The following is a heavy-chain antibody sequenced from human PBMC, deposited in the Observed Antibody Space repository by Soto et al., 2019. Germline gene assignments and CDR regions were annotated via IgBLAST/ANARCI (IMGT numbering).Heavy chain of an antibody. CDR3: ARDRVMITFGGVIAPAD. Sequence: QVQLVQSGAEVKKPGASVKVSCKASGYTFTSYGISWVRQAPGQGLEWMGWISAYNGNTNYALKLQGRVTMTTDTSTSTAYMELRSLRSDDTAVYYCARDRVMITFGGVIAPADWGQGTLVTVSS. D-gene: IGHD3-16*02. J-gene: IGHJ1*01. V-gene: IGHV1-18*01. CDR1: GYTFTSYG. CDR2: ISAYNGNT.